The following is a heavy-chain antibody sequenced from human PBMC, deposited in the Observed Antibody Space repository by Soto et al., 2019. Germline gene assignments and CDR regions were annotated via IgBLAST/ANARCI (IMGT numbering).Heavy chain of an antibody. CDR3: AARYGSGSRAFDY. CDR2: TIPILAMS. D-gene: IGHD3-10*01. V-gene: IGHV1-69*02. CDR1: GDTFNSYT. J-gene: IGHJ4*02. Sequence: QVQLVQSGPEVKMPGSSVKVSCKASGDTFNSYTINWVRQAPGQGLQWMGRTIPILAMSNYALKFQGRVRSTGDKSTITAYVDLSRLRSFDTAVYYCAARYGSGSRAFDYWGQGTLVTVSS.